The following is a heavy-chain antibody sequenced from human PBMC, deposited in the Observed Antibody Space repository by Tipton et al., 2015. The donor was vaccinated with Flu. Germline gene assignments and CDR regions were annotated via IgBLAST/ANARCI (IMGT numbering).Heavy chain of an antibody. D-gene: IGHD3-10*01. CDR2: TYYTGIT. CDR1: GGSITETY. V-gene: IGHV4-31*11. CDR3: AGVHGDSGTLRFDP. J-gene: IGHJ5*02. Sequence: TLSLTCGVSGGSITETYWSWIRQQPGGGLEWIGYTYYTGITFYNPSLKSRVSITVDTSKNVFSLKMNSMTAADTATYYCAGVHGDSGTLRFDPWGQGILVTVSS.